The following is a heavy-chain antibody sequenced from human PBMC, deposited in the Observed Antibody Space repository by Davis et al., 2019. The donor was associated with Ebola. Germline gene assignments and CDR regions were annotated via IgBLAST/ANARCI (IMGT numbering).Heavy chain of an antibody. V-gene: IGHV1-18*01. D-gene: IGHD6-19*01. CDR1: GYNFTNYG. Sequence: AASVKVSCKTSGYNFTNYGISWVRQAPGQGLEWMGWISAYSGNTVYAQNFQGRVTMTTHTSTRTAYMDLRSLRSDDTAVYYCAKEWVAVAGTGWFDPWGQGTLVTVSS. J-gene: IGHJ5*02. CDR3: AKEWVAVAGTGWFDP. CDR2: ISAYSGNT.